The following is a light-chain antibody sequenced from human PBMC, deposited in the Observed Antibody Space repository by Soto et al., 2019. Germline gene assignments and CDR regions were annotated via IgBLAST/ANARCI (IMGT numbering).Light chain of an antibody. V-gene: IGKV1-17*01. Sequence: DIQMTQSPASLSASVGDGGTIGCRARPGIRNNLGWFQQNPGNDPRRLIYDVSTLLSGVPGRFGGSGSCTEFSLTISSLQPEDFATYYCLQHNVYPLTFGQGTTVEIK. CDR1: PGIRNN. CDR2: DVS. J-gene: IGKJ1*01. CDR3: LQHNVYPLT.